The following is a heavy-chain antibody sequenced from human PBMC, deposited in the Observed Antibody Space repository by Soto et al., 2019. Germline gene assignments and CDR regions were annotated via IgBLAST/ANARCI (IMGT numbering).Heavy chain of an antibody. CDR2: ISYDGSNK. J-gene: IGHJ4*02. CDR1: GFTFSSYA. V-gene: IGHV3-30-3*01. Sequence: QVQLVESGGGVVQPGRSLRLSCAASGFTFSSYAMHWVRQAPGKGLEWVAVISYDGSNKYYADSVKGRFTISRDNSKNTLYLQMNSLRAEDTAVYYRARSYTIAYQLLLSDYWGQGTLVTVSS. D-gene: IGHD2-2*01. CDR3: ARSYTIAYQLLLSDY.